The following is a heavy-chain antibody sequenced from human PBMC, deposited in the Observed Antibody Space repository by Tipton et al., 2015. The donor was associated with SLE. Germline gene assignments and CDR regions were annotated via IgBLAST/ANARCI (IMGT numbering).Heavy chain of an antibody. D-gene: IGHD6-19*01. J-gene: IGHJ4*02. Sequence: TLSLTCTVSGGSISSSRYYWGWIRQPPGKGLEWIGSIYYSGSTYYNPSLKSRVTISVDTSKNQFSLKLSSVTAADTAVYYCARRNGYSSGWVDYGGQGTLVSVSS. CDR2: IYYSGST. CDR3: ARRNGYSSGWVDY. V-gene: IGHV4-39*07. CDR1: GGSISSSRYY.